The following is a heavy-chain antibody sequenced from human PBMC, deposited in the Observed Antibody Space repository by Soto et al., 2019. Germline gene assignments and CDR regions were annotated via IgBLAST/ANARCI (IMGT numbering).Heavy chain of an antibody. CDR3: VRSFYDYVWGSYRSAHFDY. V-gene: IGHV1-46*01. J-gene: IGHJ4*02. Sequence: ASVKVSCKASVYTFTSYYMHWVRQAPGQGLEWMGIINPSGDSTSYAQKFQGRVTMTRDTSTSTVYMELSSLRSEDTAVYYCVRSFYDYVWGSYRSAHFDYWGQGTLVTVSS. CDR2: INPSGDST. CDR1: VYTFTSYY. D-gene: IGHD3-16*02.